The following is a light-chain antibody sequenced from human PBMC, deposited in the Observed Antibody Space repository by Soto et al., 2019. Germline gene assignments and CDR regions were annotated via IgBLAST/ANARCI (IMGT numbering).Light chain of an antibody. CDR2: DAS. V-gene: IGKV1-5*01. J-gene: IGKJ4*01. Sequence: IQMTRAPSTVSASGGDRGTITFRASQTISNWFAWYQQKPGKAPKVLIYDASTLDGGVPSRFSGRRSGTDFTLTISSLQPSDFATYYCQQYNTYPLTFGGGTKMDIK. CDR1: QTISNW. CDR3: QQYNTYPLT.